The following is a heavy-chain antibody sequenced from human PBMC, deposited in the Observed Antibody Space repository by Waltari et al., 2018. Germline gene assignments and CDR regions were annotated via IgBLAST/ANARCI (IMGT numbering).Heavy chain of an antibody. D-gene: IGHD5-12*01. J-gene: IGHJ6*03. CDR1: GGTFRRYA. V-gene: IGHV1-69*04. CDR2: IIPMLGIE. CDR3: AGSSGYDFSDYYYMDV. Sequence: VQLVQSGAEVKKPGSSVEVSCKASGGTFRRYAISWVRQAPGQGLEWVGGIIPMLGIENYAQKLQGRVTIPADESASSVYMEVSSLGSEDTAVYCCAGSSGYDFSDYYYMDVWGKGTTVTVSS.